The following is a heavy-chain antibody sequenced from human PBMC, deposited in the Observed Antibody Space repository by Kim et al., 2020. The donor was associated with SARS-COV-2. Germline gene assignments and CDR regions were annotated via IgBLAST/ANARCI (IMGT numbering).Heavy chain of an antibody. Sequence: ASVKVSCKASGYTFTSYYMHWVRQAPGQGLEWMGIINPSGGSTSYAQKFQGRVTMTRDTSTSTVYMELSSLRSEDTAVYYCARDSAARLFGGPYYYYGMDVWGQGTTVTVSS. D-gene: IGHD6-6*01. V-gene: IGHV1-46*01. CDR1: GYTFTSYY. CDR2: INPSGGST. CDR3: ARDSAARLFGGPYYYYGMDV. J-gene: IGHJ6*02.